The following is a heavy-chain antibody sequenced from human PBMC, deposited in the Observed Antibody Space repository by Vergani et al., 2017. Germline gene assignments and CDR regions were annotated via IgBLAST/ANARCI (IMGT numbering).Heavy chain of an antibody. Sequence: QVQLVESGGGVVQPGRSLRLSCAASGFTFSSYGMHWVRQAPGKGLEWVAVIWYDGSNKYYADSVKGRFTISRDNSKNTLYLQMNSLRAEDTAVYYCARASPRYDFWSGYYTYYYYGMDVWGQGTTVTVSS. J-gene: IGHJ6*02. V-gene: IGHV3-33*01. CDR3: ARASPRYDFWSGYYTYYYYGMDV. CDR2: IWYDGSNK. CDR1: GFTFSSYG. D-gene: IGHD3-3*01.